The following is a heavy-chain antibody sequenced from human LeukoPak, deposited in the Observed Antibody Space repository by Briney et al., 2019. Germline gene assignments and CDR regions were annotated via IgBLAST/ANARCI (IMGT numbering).Heavy chain of an antibody. Sequence: GGSLRLSCAASGFTFSDYYMSWVRQAPGKGLEWVSAISGSGGSTYYADSVKGRFTISRDNSKNTLYLQMNSLRAEDTAVYYCAKDLGCSSTSCHLNYFDYWGQGTLVTVSS. V-gene: IGHV3-23*01. D-gene: IGHD2-2*01. J-gene: IGHJ4*02. CDR1: GFTFSDYY. CDR2: ISGSGGST. CDR3: AKDLGCSSTSCHLNYFDY.